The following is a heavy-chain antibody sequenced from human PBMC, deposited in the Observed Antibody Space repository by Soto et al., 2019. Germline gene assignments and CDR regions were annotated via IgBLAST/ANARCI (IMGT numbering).Heavy chain of an antibody. Sequence: EVQLVESGGGLVKPGGSLRLSCVASEFSFSTYNMNWVRQAPGKGLEWVSFISSTRSHIHYADSVKGRFTISRDNAKNSRYLQMNSLRAEDTAVYYCARDPAADGYYGMDVWGQGTTVTVSS. CDR1: EFSFSTYN. V-gene: IGHV3-21*01. CDR2: ISSTRSHI. J-gene: IGHJ6*02. CDR3: ARDPAADGYYGMDV. D-gene: IGHD6-13*01.